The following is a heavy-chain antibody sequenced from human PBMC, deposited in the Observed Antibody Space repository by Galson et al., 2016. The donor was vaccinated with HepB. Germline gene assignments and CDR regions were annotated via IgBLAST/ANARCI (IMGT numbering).Heavy chain of an antibody. CDR3: ARQYGTYFAY. D-gene: IGHD4-17*01. Sequence: CAISGDSVSSNSAAWPWIRQSPSRGLAWLGRTYHRSKWYNDYTVSVKGRITINPDTSKNQFSLQLNSVTPEDTAVSYCARQYGTYFAYWGRGTLVAVSS. CDR1: GDSVSSNSAA. J-gene: IGHJ4*02. V-gene: IGHV6-1*01. CDR2: TYHRSKWYN.